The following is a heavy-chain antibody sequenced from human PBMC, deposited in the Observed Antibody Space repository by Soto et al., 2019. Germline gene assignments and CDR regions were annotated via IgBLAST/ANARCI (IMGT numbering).Heavy chain of an antibody. Sequence: VQVLESGGGLVQPGGSLRLSCAASGFTFSTYAMSWVRQAPGKGLEWVSGISGSGGSTNYADSVKGRFTISSDNSKNTLYLQMNSLRAEDTAVYYGAKGDCSSSTCRMDVWGQGTTVSVSS. D-gene: IGHD2-2*01. J-gene: IGHJ6*02. V-gene: IGHV3-23*01. CDR2: ISGSGGST. CDR3: AKGDCSSSTCRMDV. CDR1: GFTFSTYA.